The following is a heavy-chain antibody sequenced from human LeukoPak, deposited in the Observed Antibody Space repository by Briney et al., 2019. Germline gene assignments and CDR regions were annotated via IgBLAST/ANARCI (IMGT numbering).Heavy chain of an antibody. CDR3: VKEHVDRAFTRSFEI. Sequence: GGSLRLSCAASGFTFSTNPMSWVRQAPGKGLEWVSAISPDNTYYADSVKGGLTISRDDSKNTVYLQMNSPRAEDTARYYCVKEHVDRAFTRSFEIWGQGTVVTVSS. V-gene: IGHV3-23*01. J-gene: IGHJ3*02. CDR1: GFTFSTNP. CDR2: ISPDNT. D-gene: IGHD3-10*01.